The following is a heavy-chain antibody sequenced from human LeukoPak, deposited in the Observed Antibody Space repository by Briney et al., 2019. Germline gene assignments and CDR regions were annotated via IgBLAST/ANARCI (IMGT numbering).Heavy chain of an antibody. Sequence: PGGSLRLSCAASGFTFSNFAMHWVRQAPGKGLEWVATISYDGSNQYYADSVKGRFTISRDSSQNTLYLQMNSLRAEDTAVYYCARELTGYWQQYWGQGTLVTVSS. J-gene: IGHJ4*02. CDR3: ARELTGYWQQY. D-gene: IGHD3-9*01. CDR1: GFTFSNFA. V-gene: IGHV3-30*04. CDR2: ISYDGSNQ.